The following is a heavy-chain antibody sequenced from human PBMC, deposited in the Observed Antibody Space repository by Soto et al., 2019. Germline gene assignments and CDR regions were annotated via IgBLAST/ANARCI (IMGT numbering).Heavy chain of an antibody. V-gene: IGHV4-39*01. CDR1: GGSISSSSYY. CDR2: IYYSGST. CDR3: ARHTYYYGSGSFFLGWFDP. J-gene: IGHJ5*02. Sequence: QLQLQESGPGLVKPSETLSLTCTVSGGSISSSSYYWGWIRQPPGKGLEWIGSIYYSGSTYYNPSLKSRVTISVDTSKNQFSLKLSSVTAADTAVYYCARHTYYYGSGSFFLGWFDPWGQGTLVTVSS. D-gene: IGHD3-10*01.